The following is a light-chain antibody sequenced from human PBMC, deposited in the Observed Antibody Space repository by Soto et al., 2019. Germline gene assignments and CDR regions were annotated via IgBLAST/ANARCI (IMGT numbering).Light chain of an antibody. CDR3: GTWDSSLSAWV. CDR1: SSNIGNNY. V-gene: IGLV1-51*01. J-gene: IGLJ3*02. CDR2: DNN. Sequence: QSVLTQPPSVSAAPGQKVTISCYGSSSNIGNNYVSWYQQLPGTAPKLLIYDNNKRPSGIPDRFSGSKSGTSATLGITGLLTGDEADYYCGTWDSSLSAWVFGGGTKLTVL.